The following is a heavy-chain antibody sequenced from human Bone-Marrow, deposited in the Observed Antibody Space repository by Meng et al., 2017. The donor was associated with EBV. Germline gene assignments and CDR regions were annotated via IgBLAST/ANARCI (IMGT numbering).Heavy chain of an antibody. J-gene: IGHJ4*02. V-gene: IGHV1-69*06. CDR3: AIGGSTTLHTHFDF. CDR1: GSICSIYA. CDR2: IILSLNTN. Sequence: AVVKPPVALVPVSCTSTGSICSIYAVSWVRQPPGQGLEWIGAIILSLNTNYNAPKFQDRAIIREYTTTNLAHKELSGMRSEATVVYYSAIGGSTTLHTHFDFWGQGTLVTVSS. D-gene: IGHD1-1*01.